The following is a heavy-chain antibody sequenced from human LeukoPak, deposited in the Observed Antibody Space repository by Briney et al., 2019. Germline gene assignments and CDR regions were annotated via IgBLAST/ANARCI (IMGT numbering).Heavy chain of an antibody. CDR1: GYTFTGYY. Sequence: GPSVKVSCKASGYTFTGYYMHWVRQAPGQGLEWMGWINPNSGGTNYAQKFQGRVTMTRDKSISTAYMELSRLRSDGTAVYYCAISGSYWASFDYWGERTLVSVS. D-gene: IGHD1-26*01. V-gene: IGHV1-2*02. CDR3: AISGSYWASFDY. J-gene: IGHJ4*02. CDR2: INPNSGGT.